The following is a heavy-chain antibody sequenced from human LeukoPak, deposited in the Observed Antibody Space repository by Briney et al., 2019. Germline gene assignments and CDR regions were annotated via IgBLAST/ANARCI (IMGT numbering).Heavy chain of an antibody. CDR1: GFTFSNYW. CDR3: ARDLGQYYDTSDNWFDP. J-gene: IGHJ5*02. CDR2: INSDGINT. V-gene: IGHV3-74*01. Sequence: GESLRLSCAASGFTFSNYWMHWVRQAPGKGLVWVSRINSDGINTSYADSVKGRFTISRDNAKNTLNLQMNSLRAEDTAVYYCARDLGQYYDTSDNWFDPWGQGTLVTVSS. D-gene: IGHD3-22*01.